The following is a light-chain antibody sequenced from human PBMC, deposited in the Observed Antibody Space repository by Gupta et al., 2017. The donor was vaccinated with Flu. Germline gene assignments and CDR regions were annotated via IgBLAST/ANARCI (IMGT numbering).Light chain of an antibody. CDR2: GAS. CDR1: QSVPSDY. CDR3: QQYVGSVFI. J-gene: IGKJ3*01. V-gene: IGKV3-20*01. Sequence: ERATLSCRASQSVPSDYLAWYQQIPGQTPRLLIFGASHRAAGIPDRFSGSGSGTDFTLTISRLEPEDFGVYYCQQYVGSVFIFGPGTKVDVK.